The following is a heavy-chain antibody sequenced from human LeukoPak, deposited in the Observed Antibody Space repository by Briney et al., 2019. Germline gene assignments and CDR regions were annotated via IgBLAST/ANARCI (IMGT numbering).Heavy chain of an antibody. CDR2: IYYTGST. Sequence: PSETLSLTCTVSGGSISSYYWSWIRQPPGKGLEWIGYIYYTGSTNYNPSLKSRVTISVDTSKNQFSLKLSSVTAADTAVYYCARVERTGLWYFDLWGRGTLVTVSS. D-gene: IGHD1-1*01. J-gene: IGHJ2*01. V-gene: IGHV4-59*01. CDR3: ARVERTGLWYFDL. CDR1: GGSISSYY.